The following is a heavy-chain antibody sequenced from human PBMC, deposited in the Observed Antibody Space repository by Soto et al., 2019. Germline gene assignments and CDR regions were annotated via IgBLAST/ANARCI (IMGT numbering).Heavy chain of an antibody. CDR2: IYYSGST. CDR1: GGSISSGGYY. V-gene: IGHV4-31*03. J-gene: IGHJ3*02. Sequence: QVQLQESGPGLVKPSQTLSLTCNVSGGSISSGGYYWSRIHQHPGKGLERIGYIYYSGSTYYNPSLKRRVTMSVDTSKNQCSLKLSSVTAADTAVYYCARELHMYSSSSRAFDIWGQGTMVTVSS. D-gene: IGHD6-6*01. CDR3: ARELHMYSSSSRAFDI.